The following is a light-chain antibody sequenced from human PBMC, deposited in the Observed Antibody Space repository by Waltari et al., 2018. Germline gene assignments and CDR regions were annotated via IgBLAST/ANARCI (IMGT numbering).Light chain of an antibody. CDR2: DIS. J-gene: IGLJ1*01. CDR3: CSFRGSYTYV. V-gene: IGLV2-11*01. Sequence: QSALTQPRSVTGSPGQSVTIPCPGIPHAVDASKYVPWFQQHPGSAPKLLIFDISERPSGVPDRFSGSKSANTASLTISGLQPEDEATYFCCSFRGSYTYVFGPGTSVTV. CDR1: PHAVDASKY.